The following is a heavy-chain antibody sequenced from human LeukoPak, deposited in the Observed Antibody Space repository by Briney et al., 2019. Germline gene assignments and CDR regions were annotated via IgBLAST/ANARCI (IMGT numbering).Heavy chain of an antibody. CDR2: INHSGST. D-gene: IGHD4-17*01. Sequence: SETPSLTCAVYGGSFSGYYWSWIRQPPGKGLEWIGEINHSGSTNYNPSLKSRVTISVDTSKNQFSLKLSSVTAADTAVYYCARDYGDYATDYWGQGTLVTVSS. CDR3: ARDYGDYATDY. J-gene: IGHJ4*02. V-gene: IGHV4-34*01. CDR1: GGSFSGYY.